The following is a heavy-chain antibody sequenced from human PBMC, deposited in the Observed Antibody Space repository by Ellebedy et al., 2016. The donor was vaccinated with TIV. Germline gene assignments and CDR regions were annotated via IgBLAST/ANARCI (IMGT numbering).Heavy chain of an antibody. CDR3: AKVNYDFWSGYSD. J-gene: IGHJ4*02. CDR1: GFTFSTYG. CDR2: ISYDGTNK. V-gene: IGHV3-30*18. Sequence: GESLKISXAASGFTFSTYGLHWVRQAPGKGLEWVAVISYDGTNKYYADSVKGRFTISRDNSKNTLYLQMNSLRAEDTAVYYCAKVNYDFWSGYSDWGQGTLVTVSS. D-gene: IGHD3-3*01.